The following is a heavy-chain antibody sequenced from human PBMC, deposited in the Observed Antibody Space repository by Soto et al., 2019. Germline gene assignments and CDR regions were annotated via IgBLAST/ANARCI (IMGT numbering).Heavy chain of an antibody. V-gene: IGHV1-46*01. CDR1: GYTFTSYY. Sequence: ASVKVSCKASGYTFTSYYMHWVRQAPGQGLEWMGIINPSGGSTSYAQKFQGRVTITADKSTSTAYMELSSLRSEDTAVYYCAREGNSGYDPWGQGTLVTVSS. CDR3: AREGNSGYDP. CDR2: INPSGGST. D-gene: IGHD5-12*01. J-gene: IGHJ5*02.